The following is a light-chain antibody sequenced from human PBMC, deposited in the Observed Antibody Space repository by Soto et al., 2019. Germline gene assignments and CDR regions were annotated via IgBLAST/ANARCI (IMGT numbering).Light chain of an antibody. CDR2: DVS. CDR1: SSDVGAYNS. V-gene: IGLV2-14*03. CDR3: SSYRSSSTYV. J-gene: IGLJ1*01. Sequence: QSALTQPASVSGSPGQSVTISCSGTSSDVGAYNSVCWYQQHPGKAPKLMVYDVSSRASGVSDRFSGSESGNIASLTISGLQTGDEAYYYCSSYRSSSTYVFGTGTKVTVL.